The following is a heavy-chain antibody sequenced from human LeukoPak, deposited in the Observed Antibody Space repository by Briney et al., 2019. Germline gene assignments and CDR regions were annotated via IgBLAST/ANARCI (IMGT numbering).Heavy chain of an antibody. CDR3: ASTIHCGGDCPFDY. CDR1: GYTFTSYG. Sequence: ASVKVSCKASGYTFTSYGISWVRQAPGQGLECMGWISAYNGNTNYAQKLQGRVTMTTDTSTSTAYMELRSLRSDDTAVYYCASTIHCGGDCPFDYWGQGTLVTVSS. J-gene: IGHJ4*02. CDR2: ISAYNGNT. D-gene: IGHD2-21*02. V-gene: IGHV1-18*01.